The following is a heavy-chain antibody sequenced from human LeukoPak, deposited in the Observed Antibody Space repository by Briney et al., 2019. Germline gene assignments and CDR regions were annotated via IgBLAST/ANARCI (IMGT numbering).Heavy chain of an antibody. J-gene: IGHJ4*02. CDR2: ISESGDKT. CDR1: EFTFNNYA. Sequence: PGGSLRLSCAASEFTFNNYAMNWVRQAPGKGLEWVSAISESGDKTHYADSVKGRFTISRDNSQNTLYLQMNSLRAEDTALYYCAKQWVDCWGQGTLVTVSS. V-gene: IGHV3-23*01. CDR3: AKQWVDC. D-gene: IGHD1-26*01.